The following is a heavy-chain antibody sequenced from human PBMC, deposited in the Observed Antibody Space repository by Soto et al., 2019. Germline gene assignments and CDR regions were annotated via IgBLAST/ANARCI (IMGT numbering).Heavy chain of an antibody. CDR2: IYYSGST. Sequence: SETLSLTCTVSGDSISSSSYYWDWIRQPPGKGLEWIGSIYYSGSTYYNPSLKSRVTISVDTSTSTAYMQLSRLRSDDTAVYYCVRVVAIPGYPDHWGQGTLVTVSS. CDR3: VRVVAIPGYPDH. J-gene: IGHJ4*02. D-gene: IGHD5-12*01. CDR1: GDSISSSSYY. V-gene: IGHV4-39*02.